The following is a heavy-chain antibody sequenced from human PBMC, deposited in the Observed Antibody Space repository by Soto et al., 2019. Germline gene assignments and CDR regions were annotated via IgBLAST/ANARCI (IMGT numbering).Heavy chain of an antibody. Sequence: QVQLQQWGAGLLKPSETLSLTCAVYGGSFSGYYWSSIRQPPGKGLEWIGEINHYNPSLKSRVTISVDTSKNQFSLKLNSVTAADTAVYYCARAWGRDGFDYWRQGTLVTVSS. D-gene: IGHD3-16*01. CDR2: IN. CDR3: ARAWGRDGFDY. V-gene: IGHV4-34*01. CDR1: GGSFSGYY. J-gene: IGHJ4*02.